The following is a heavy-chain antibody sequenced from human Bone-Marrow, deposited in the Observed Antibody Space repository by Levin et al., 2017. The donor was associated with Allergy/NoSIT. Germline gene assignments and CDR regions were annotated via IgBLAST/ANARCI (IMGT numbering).Heavy chain of an antibody. CDR3: ARGGRTAAASTTFDY. J-gene: IGHJ4*02. D-gene: IGHD6-13*01. CDR2: IHYSGST. V-gene: IGHV4-59*11. Sequence: SETLSLTCSVSGSTMSSRYWSWIRQTPGKGLEWIGYIHYSGSTNYNPSLKSRVTMSVDTSKTHFSLNLTSVTAADTAVYYCARGGRTAAASTTFDYWGQGTLVTVSS. CDR1: GSTMSSRY.